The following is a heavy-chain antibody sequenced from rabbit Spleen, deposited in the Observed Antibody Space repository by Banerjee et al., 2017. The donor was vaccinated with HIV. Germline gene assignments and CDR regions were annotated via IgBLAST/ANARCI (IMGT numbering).Heavy chain of an antibody. CDR3: AREDVGGSYFAL. CDR2: IEPIFGRT. J-gene: IGHJ6*01. CDR1: GFDFSVYG. Sequence: QSLEESGGGLVQPGGSLKLSCKASGFDFSVYGVSWVRQTPGKGLEWIGYIEPIFGRTYYASWVDGRFTISSHNAQNTLYLQLNSLTAADTATYFCAREDVGGSYFALWGQGTLVTVS. D-gene: IGHD8-1*01. V-gene: IGHV1S7*01.